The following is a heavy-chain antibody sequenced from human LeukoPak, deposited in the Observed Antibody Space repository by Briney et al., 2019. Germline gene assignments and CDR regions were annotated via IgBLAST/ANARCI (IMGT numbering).Heavy chain of an antibody. V-gene: IGHV3-74*01. Sequence: GGSLRLSCAASGFSSSGYWMHWVRQAPGKGLVWVSCIGSDGRITNYADSVKGRFTISRDNAKNTVYLQMKSLRVEDTAVYYCARGRGSSLDYWGQGTLVTVSS. CDR2: IGSDGRIT. D-gene: IGHD1-26*01. CDR1: GFSSSGYW. CDR3: ARGRGSSLDY. J-gene: IGHJ4*02.